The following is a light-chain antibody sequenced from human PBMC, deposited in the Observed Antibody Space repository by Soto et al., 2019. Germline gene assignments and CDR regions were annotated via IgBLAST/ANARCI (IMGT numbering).Light chain of an antibody. CDR3: QSYDSSLSGLV. Sequence: QSVLTQPPSVSGPPGQRVTISCTGSSSNIGAGYDVHWYQQLPGTAPKLLIYGNSNRPSGVPDRFSGSKSGTSASLAITGLQAEDEADYYCQSYDSSLSGLVFGTGTKVTVL. V-gene: IGLV1-40*01. CDR2: GNS. CDR1: SSNIGAGYD. J-gene: IGLJ1*01.